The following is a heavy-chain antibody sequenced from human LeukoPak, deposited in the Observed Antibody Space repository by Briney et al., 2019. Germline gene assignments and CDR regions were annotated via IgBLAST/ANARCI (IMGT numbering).Heavy chain of an antibody. CDR1: GGTFSSYA. Sequence: ASVKVSCKASGGTFSSYAISWVRQAPGQGLEWMGGIIPIFGTANYAQKFKGRVTITADESTSTAYMELSSLRSEDTAVYYCATRVDYRLGYYYGMDVWGQGTTVTVSS. CDR3: ATRVDYRLGYYYGMDV. V-gene: IGHV1-69*01. J-gene: IGHJ6*02. CDR2: IIPIFGTA. D-gene: IGHD4-11*01.